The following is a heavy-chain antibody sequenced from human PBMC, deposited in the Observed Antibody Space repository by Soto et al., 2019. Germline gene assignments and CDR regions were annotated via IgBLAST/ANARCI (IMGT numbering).Heavy chain of an antibody. V-gene: IGHV4-59*01. CDR2: IYYSGST. CDR1: GGSISSYY. CDR3: ARGRSCYGSGSYHDY. Sequence: SETLSLTCTVSGGSISSYYWSWIRQPPGKGLEWIGYIYYSGSTNYNPSLKSRVTISVDTSKNQFSLKLSSVTAADTAVYYCARGRSCYGSGSYHDYWGQGTLVTVSS. D-gene: IGHD3-10*01. J-gene: IGHJ4*02.